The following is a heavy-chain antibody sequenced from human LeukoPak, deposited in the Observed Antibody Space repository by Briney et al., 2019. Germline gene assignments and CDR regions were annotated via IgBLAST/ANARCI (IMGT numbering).Heavy chain of an antibody. CDR1: GFTVSSNY. D-gene: IGHD2-15*01. V-gene: IGHV3-53*01. CDR3: AREGYCSGGSCYVRAFDI. J-gene: IGHJ3*02. CDR2: IYSGGST. Sequence: AGGSLRLSCAASGFTVSSNYMSWVRQAPGKGLEWVSVIYSGGSTYYTDSVKGRFTISRDNSKNTLYLQMNSLRAEDTAVYYCAREGYCSGGSCYVRAFDIWGQGTMVTVSS.